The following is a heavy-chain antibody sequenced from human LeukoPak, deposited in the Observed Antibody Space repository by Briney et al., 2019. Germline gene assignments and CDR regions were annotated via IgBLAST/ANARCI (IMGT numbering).Heavy chain of an antibody. CDR2: INSDGSST. D-gene: IGHD2-15*01. CDR1: GFTFSSYW. J-gene: IGHJ2*01. CDR3: ARGGWGEGYCSGGSCSPRYWYFDL. V-gene: IGHV3-74*01. Sequence: GGSLRLSCAASGFTFSSYWMHWVRQAPGKGLVWVSRINSDGSSTSHADSVKGRFTISRDNAKNTLYLQMNSLRAEDTAVYYCARGGWGEGYCSGGSCSPRYWYFDLCGRGTLVTVSS.